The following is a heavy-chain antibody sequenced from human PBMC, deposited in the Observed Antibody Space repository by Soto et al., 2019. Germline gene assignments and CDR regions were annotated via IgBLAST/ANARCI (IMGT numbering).Heavy chain of an antibody. Sequence: PGGSLRLSCAASGFTFSSYAMSWVRQAPGKGLEWVSAISDSGGFIYYADFVKGRFTISRDNSKNTLYLQINSLSAEDTALYYCARAGGVTAHDSWGQGTLVTVSS. J-gene: IGHJ4*02. CDR2: ISDSGGFI. D-gene: IGHD2-8*02. V-gene: IGHV3-23*01. CDR1: GFTFSSYA. CDR3: ARAGGVTAHDS.